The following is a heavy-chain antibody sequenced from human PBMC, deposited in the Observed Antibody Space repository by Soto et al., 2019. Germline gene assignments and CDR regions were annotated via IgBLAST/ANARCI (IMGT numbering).Heavy chain of an antibody. Sequence: SETLSLTCAVYGGPFSGYYWSWIRQPPGKGLEWIGEINHSGSTNYNPSLKSRVTISVDTSKNQFSLKLSSVTAADTAVYYCARGSGGGAARDIRASVYNWFDPWGQGTLVTVSS. V-gene: IGHV4-34*01. CDR2: INHSGST. J-gene: IGHJ5*02. D-gene: IGHD6-6*01. CDR3: ARGSGGGAARDIRASVYNWFDP. CDR1: GGPFSGYY.